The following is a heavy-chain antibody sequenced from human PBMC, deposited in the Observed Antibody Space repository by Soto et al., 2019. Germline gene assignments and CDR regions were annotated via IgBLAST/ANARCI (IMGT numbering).Heavy chain of an antibody. Sequence: ASVKVSCKASGYTFTDYFVHWVRLAPGQGLEWMGWVNPDTGVATFPQKFQGRVTVTRDASINTDYMELTHLTSEDTGIYYCARDPIRGGVPYFFDFWGRGTKVTVS. J-gene: IGHJ4*02. D-gene: IGHD3-16*01. CDR1: GYTFTDYF. CDR3: ARDPIRGGVPYFFDF. CDR2: VNPDTGVA. V-gene: IGHV1-2*02.